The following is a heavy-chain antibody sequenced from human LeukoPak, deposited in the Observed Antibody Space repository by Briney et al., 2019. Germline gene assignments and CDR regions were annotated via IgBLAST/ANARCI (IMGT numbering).Heavy chain of an antibody. V-gene: IGHV4-34*01. D-gene: IGHD3-3*01. CDR1: GGSFSGYY. CDR2: INHSGST. CDR3: ARTRYYDSWSGYYGPKHKDYVHYFDY. Sequence: SETLSLTCAVYGGSFSGYYWSWIRQPPGKGLEWIGEINHSGSTNYNPSLKSRVTISVDTSKNQFSLKLSSVTAADTAVYYCARTRYYDSWSGYYGPKHKDYVHYFDYWGQGTLVTVSS. J-gene: IGHJ4*02.